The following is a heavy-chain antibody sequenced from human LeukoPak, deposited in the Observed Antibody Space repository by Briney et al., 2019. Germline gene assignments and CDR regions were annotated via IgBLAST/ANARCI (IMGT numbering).Heavy chain of an antibody. CDR3: ARRVAGDSPFDY. D-gene: IGHD4-17*01. Sequence: PSETLSLTCTVSGGSISSSSYYWGWIRQSLGKGLEWIGSFYYSGSTYYNPSLKSRVTISVDTSKNHFSLKLSSVTAADTAVYYCARRVAGDSPFDYWGQGTLVTVSS. CDR1: GGSISSSSYY. J-gene: IGHJ4*02. CDR2: FYYSGST. V-gene: IGHV4-39*02.